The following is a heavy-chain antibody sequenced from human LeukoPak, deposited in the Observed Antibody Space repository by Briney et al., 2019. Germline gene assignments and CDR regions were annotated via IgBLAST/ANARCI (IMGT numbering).Heavy chain of an antibody. J-gene: IGHJ4*02. V-gene: IGHV3-74*01. CDR1: GFTFGDHA. D-gene: IGHD6-19*01. CDR3: ARTDAVAGPLDY. Sequence: PGGSLRLSCRTYGFTFGDHAMSWVRQAPGKGLVWVSRINSDGSSTSYADSVKGRFTISRDNAKNTLYLQMNSLRAEDTAVYYCARTDAVAGPLDYWGQGTLVTVSS. CDR2: INSDGSST.